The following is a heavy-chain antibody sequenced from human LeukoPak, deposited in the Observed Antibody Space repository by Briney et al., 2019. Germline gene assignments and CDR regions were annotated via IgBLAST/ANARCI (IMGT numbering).Heavy chain of an antibody. CDR3: ARPNSGSWGDYFDY. J-gene: IGHJ4*02. CDR2: ISAYNGNT. Sequence: ASVKVSCKASGYTFTSYGISWVRQAPGQGLEWMGWISAYNGNTNYAQKLQGRVTMTTDTSTSTAYMELRSLKSDDTAVYYCARPNSGSWGDYFDYWGQGTLIIVSS. CDR1: GYTFTSYG. V-gene: IGHV1-18*01. D-gene: IGHD1-26*01.